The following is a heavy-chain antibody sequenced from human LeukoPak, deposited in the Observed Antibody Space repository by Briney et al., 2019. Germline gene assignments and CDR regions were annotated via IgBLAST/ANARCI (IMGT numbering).Heavy chain of an antibody. V-gene: IGHV1-69*05. CDR1: GGTFSSYA. CDR2: IIPIFGTA. CDR3: ARGQLLQSYYYYYMDV. Sequence: SVKVSCKASGGTFSSYAISWVRQAPGQGLEWMGGIIPIFGTATYAQKFQGRVTITTDESTSTAYMELSSLRSEDTAVYYCARGQLLQSYYYYYMDVWGKGTTVTVSS. J-gene: IGHJ6*03. D-gene: IGHD4-23*01.